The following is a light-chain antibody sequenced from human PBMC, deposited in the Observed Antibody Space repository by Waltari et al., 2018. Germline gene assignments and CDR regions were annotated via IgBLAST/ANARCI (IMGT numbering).Light chain of an antibody. CDR2: DVF. V-gene: IGLV2-23*02. J-gene: IGLJ3*02. CDR3: CSYAGSYTWV. CDR1: SRDIGRDNL. Sequence: QSALTQPASVSGSPGPSITISCTGASRDIGRDNLAPWYQQTPGKAPKLMVYDVFYRPSGVSNRFSASKSGNTASLTISGLQAEDEADYYCCSYAGSYTWVFGGGTKLTVL.